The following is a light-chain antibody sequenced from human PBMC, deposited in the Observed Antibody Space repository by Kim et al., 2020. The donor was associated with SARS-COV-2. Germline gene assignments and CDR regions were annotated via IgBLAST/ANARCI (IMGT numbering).Light chain of an antibody. CDR2: WAS. J-gene: IGKJ2*03. Sequence: RATLNCKSSQTVLYNSNNKNYLAWYQQKPGQAPKLLIYWASIRESGVSDRFSGSGSETYFTLTISSLQAENVAVYYCQQYYSTPPSFGQGNKLEI. V-gene: IGKV4-1*01. CDR1: QTVLYNSNNKNY. CDR3: QQYYSTPPS.